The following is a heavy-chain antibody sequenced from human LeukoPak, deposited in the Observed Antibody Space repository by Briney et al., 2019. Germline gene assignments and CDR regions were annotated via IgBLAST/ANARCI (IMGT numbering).Heavy chain of an antibody. Sequence: GGSLRLSCAASGFTFSSYNMNWVRQAPGKGLEWVSSISSSSTYIYYADSMKGRFTVSRDNAKNSLYLQMNSLRAEDTAVYYCARDLSVGAKPDLGFDYWGQGSLVTVSS. CDR2: ISSSSTYI. CDR1: GFTFSSYN. J-gene: IGHJ4*02. V-gene: IGHV3-21*01. CDR3: ARDLSVGAKPDLGFDY. D-gene: IGHD1-26*01.